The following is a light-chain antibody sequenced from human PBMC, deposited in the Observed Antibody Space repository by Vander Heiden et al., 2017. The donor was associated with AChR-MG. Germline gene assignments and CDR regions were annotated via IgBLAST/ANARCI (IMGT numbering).Light chain of an antibody. CDR1: GSALGGYNY. J-gene: IGLJ3*02. Sequence: QSALPPPASVSVSPGQSTTISCTGIGSALGGYNYVSWYQLHPGGAPKLMIYDVNRRPSGISYRFSGSKSDNTASLAISGLQVEDGAVYYCLSYTTSSALLFGGGTKLTVL. V-gene: IGLV2-14*03. CDR2: DVN. CDR3: LSYTTSSALL.